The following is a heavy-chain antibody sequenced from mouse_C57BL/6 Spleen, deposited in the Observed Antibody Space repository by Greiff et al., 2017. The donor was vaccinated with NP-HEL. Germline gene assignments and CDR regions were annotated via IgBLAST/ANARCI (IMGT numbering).Heavy chain of an antibody. D-gene: IGHD2-2*01. J-gene: IGHJ2*01. Sequence: QVQLQQSGAELVRPGASVSLSCKASGYTFTDYEMHWVKQTPVHGLEWIGAIDPETGGTAYNQKFKGKAILTADKSSSTAYMELRSLTSEDSAVYYCTRWRTGSDYWGQGTTLTVAS. CDR2: IDPETGGT. V-gene: IGHV1-15*01. CDR3: TRWRTGSDY. CDR1: GYTFTDYE.